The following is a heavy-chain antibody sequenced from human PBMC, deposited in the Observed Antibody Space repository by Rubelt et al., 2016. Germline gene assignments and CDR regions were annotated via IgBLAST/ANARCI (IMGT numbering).Heavy chain of an antibody. CDR1: GGSISSSSYY. J-gene: IGHJ4*02. CDR3: ARGRRWLVQVDY. V-gene: IGHV4-39*07. Sequence: QLQLQESGPGLVKPSETLSLTCTVSGGSISSSSYYWGWIRQPPGKGLEWIGRNYYSGSTYYNPSLQIRFTISVDTSKTQFSLKLSSVTAADTAVYYCARGRRWLVQVDYWGQGTLVTVSS. CDR2: NYYSGST. D-gene: IGHD6-19*01.